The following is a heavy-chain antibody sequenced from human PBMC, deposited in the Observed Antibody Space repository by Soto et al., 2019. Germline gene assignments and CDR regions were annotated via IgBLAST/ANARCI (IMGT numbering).Heavy chain of an antibody. D-gene: IGHD2-2*01. CDR1: GGTFSSYA. CDR3: ARLVPAAGYYFGMDV. CDR2: IIPIFGTA. Sequence: VQLEQSGAEVKMPGSSVKVSCKASGGTFSSYAISWVRQAPGQGLEWMGGIIPIFGTANYAQKCQVRVTITADESTSTAYMELSSLRSDDTAVYYCARLVPAAGYYFGMDVWGQGTTVTVSS. J-gene: IGHJ6*02. V-gene: IGHV1-69*12.